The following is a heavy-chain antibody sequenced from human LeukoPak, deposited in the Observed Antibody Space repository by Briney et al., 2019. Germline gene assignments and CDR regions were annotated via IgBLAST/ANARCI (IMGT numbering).Heavy chain of an antibody. CDR2: ISGSGGST. V-gene: IGHV3-23*01. CDR3: ASTSGYGSWYNWFDP. Sequence: PGGSLRLSCAASGFTFSSYGMSWVRQAPGKGLEWVSAISGSGGSTYYADSVKGRFTISRDNSKNTLYLQVNSLRAEDTAVYYCASTSGYGSWYNWFDPWGQGTLVTVSS. J-gene: IGHJ5*02. CDR1: GFTFSSYG. D-gene: IGHD5-18*01.